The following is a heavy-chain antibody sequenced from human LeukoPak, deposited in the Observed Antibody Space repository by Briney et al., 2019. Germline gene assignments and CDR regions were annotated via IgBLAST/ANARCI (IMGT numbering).Heavy chain of an antibody. D-gene: IGHD5-18*01. CDR2: INHSGST. CDR1: GGSFSDYY. V-gene: IGHV4-34*01. J-gene: IGHJ6*02. Sequence: SETLSLTCAVYGGSFSDYYWSWIRQPLGKGLEWIGEINHSGSTNYNPSLKSRVTISVDTSKNQFSLKLSSVTAADTAVYYCASSPQLWLRYYYYGMDVWGQGTTVTVSS. CDR3: ASSPQLWLRYYYYGMDV.